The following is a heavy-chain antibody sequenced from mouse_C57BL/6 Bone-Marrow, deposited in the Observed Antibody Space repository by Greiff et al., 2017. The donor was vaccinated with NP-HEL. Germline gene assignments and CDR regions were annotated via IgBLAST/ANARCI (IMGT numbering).Heavy chain of an antibody. CDR3: ARTVYYYGSSSFAY. CDR2: IYPGDGDT. Sequence: QVTLKESGAELVKPGASVKISCKASGYAFSSYWMNWVKQRPGQGLEWIGQIYPGDGDTNYTGKFKGKATLTADKSSSTAYMQLSSLTSEDSAVYFCARTVYYYGSSSFAYWGQGTLVTVSA. CDR1: GYAFSSYW. D-gene: IGHD1-1*01. J-gene: IGHJ3*01. V-gene: IGHV1-80*01.